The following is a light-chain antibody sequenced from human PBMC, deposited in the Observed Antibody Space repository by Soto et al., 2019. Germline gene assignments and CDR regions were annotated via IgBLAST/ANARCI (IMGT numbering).Light chain of an antibody. Sequence: DIPMTQSPSTLSASVGDRVTSTCRASQSISSWLAWYQQKPGKAPKLLIYDASSLESGVPSRFSGSGSGTEFTLTISSLQPDDFATYYGQQYNSYWAWTFGQGTKVEIK. V-gene: IGKV1-5*01. CDR1: QSISSW. CDR2: DAS. J-gene: IGKJ1*01. CDR3: QQYNSYWAWT.